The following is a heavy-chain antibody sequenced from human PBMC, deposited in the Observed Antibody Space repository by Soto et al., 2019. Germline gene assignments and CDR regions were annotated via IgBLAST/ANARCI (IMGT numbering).Heavy chain of an antibody. CDR3: GGDIRTYYYSYGMDV. J-gene: IGHJ6*02. Sequence: GGSLRLSCAASGFTFSSYAMSWVRQAPGKGLEWVSAISGSGGSTYYADSVKGQFTISRDNSKNTLYLQMNSLRAEDTAVYYCGGDIRTYYYSYGMDVWGQGTTVTVAS. CDR1: GFTFSSYA. V-gene: IGHV3-23*01. D-gene: IGHD2-15*01. CDR2: ISGSGGST.